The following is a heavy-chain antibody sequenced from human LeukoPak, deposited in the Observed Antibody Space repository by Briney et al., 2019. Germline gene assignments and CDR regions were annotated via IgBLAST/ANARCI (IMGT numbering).Heavy chain of an antibody. V-gene: IGHV1-2*02. J-gene: IGHJ4*02. Sequence: ASVTVSCKASGYTFTSYYVHWVRQAPGQGLEWMGWINPNSGVTDYAQKFQGRVSMTRDTSISTAYMELSRLRSDDMAVYYCARNYGNDYWGQGTLVTVSS. CDR1: GYTFTSYY. CDR3: ARNYGNDY. CDR2: INPNSGVT. D-gene: IGHD3-10*01.